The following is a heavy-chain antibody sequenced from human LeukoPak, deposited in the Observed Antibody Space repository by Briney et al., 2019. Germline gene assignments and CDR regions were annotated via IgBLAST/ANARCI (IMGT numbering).Heavy chain of an antibody. CDR3: ARDSPGTTYNWFDP. D-gene: IGHD1-7*01. Sequence: ASVKVSCKASGYTFTGYYMHWVRQTPGQGLEWMGWINPNSGGTNYAQKIQGRVTMTRDTSISTAYMKLSRLTSDDTAVYYCARDSPGTTYNWFDPWGQGTLVTVSS. CDR2: INPNSGGT. V-gene: IGHV1-2*02. CDR1: GYTFTGYY. J-gene: IGHJ5*02.